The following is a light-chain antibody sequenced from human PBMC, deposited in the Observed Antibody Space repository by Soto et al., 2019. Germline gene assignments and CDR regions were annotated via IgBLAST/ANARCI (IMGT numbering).Light chain of an antibody. CDR2: GAS. Sequence: EIVMTQSPATLSVSPGERATLSCRASQSISSNLAWYQQKPGQAPRLLIYGASTRATGIPARFRGSGSGTEFTLSISSLQSEYFAVYYCQHYSNWPPWTFGQGTKVEIK. CDR3: QHYSNWPPWT. J-gene: IGKJ1*01. CDR1: QSISSN. V-gene: IGKV3-15*01.